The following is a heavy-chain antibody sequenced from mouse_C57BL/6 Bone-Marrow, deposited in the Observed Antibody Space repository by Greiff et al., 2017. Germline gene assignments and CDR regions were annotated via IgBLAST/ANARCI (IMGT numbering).Heavy chain of an antibody. V-gene: IGHV5-6*01. CDR2: ISSGGSYT. J-gene: IGHJ4*01. CDR1: GFTFSSYG. Sequence: EVQVVQSGGDLVKPGGSLKLSCAASGFTFSSYGMSWVRQTPDKRLEWVATISSGGSYTYYPANVKGRFNISRDKAKNTLYLQMSSLKSEDTAMYDCARHGNFYYYAMDYWGQGTSVTVSS. CDR3: ARHGNFYYYAMDY. D-gene: IGHD2-1*01.